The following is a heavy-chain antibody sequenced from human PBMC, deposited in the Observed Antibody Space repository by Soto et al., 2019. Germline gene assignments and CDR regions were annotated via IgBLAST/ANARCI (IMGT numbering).Heavy chain of an antibody. CDR1: GFSLSTSGVG. V-gene: IGHV2-5*02. D-gene: IGHD2-2*01. CDR3: AHSLSPSWGSRGAFDY. CDR2: IYWDDDK. J-gene: IGHJ4*02. Sequence: QITLKESGPTLVKPTQTLTLTCTFSGFSLSTSGVGVGWIRQPPGKALEWLALIYWDDDKRYSPSLKSRLTITMDTAKNQVALTTTNMDPVDTATYYCAHSLSPSWGSRGAFDYWGPGTLVTVSS.